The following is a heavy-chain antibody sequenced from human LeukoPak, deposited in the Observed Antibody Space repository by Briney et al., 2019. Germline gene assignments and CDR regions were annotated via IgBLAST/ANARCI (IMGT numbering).Heavy chain of an antibody. Sequence: GGSLRLSCAASGFTFSSYSMNWVRQAPGKGLEWVSSISSSSSYIYYADSVKGRFTISRDNAKNSLYLQMNSLRAEDTAVYYCARGSMVRGVITQVYYYGMDVWGQGTTVTVSS. CDR3: ARGSMVRGVITQVYYYGMDV. CDR2: ISSSSSYI. CDR1: GFTFSSYS. J-gene: IGHJ6*02. D-gene: IGHD3-10*01. V-gene: IGHV3-21*01.